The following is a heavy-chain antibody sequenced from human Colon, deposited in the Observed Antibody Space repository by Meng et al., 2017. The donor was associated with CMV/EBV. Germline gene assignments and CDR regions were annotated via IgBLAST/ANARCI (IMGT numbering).Heavy chain of an antibody. J-gene: IGHJ6*02. V-gene: IGHV3-9*01. CDR1: GLTFDDYA. CDR2: ISWNSGNI. D-gene: IGHD6-13*01. Sequence: SLKISCAASGLTFDDYAMHWVRQAPGKGLEWVSGISWNSGNIGYADSVKGRFTISRDNAKNSLYLQMNSLRAEDTALYYCAKAPGYSSSPGYYYGMDVWGQGTTVTVSS. CDR3: AKAPGYSSSPGYYYGMDV.